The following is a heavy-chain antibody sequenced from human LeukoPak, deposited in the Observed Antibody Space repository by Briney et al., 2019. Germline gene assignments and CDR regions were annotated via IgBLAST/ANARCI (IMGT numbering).Heavy chain of an antibody. V-gene: IGHV4-34*01. CDR1: GGSFSGYY. Sequence: PSETLSLTCAVYGGSFSGYYWSWIRQPPGKGLEWIGEINHSGSTNYNPSLKSRVTISVDTSKDQFSLKLSSVTAADTAVYYCARRTSLYYYGMDVWGQGTTVTVSS. J-gene: IGHJ6*02. CDR2: INHSGST. CDR3: ARRTSLYYYGMDV.